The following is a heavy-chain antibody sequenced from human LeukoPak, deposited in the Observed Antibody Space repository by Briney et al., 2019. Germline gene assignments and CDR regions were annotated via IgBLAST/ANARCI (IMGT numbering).Heavy chain of an antibody. CDR1: GFTFSNYA. CDR2: IYTGGNT. V-gene: IGHV3-53*01. D-gene: IGHD3-22*01. J-gene: IGHJ4*02. CDR3: ARGDDSGYYDYFDY. Sequence: GRSLRLSCAASGFTFSNYAMHWVRQAPGKGLEWVSTIYTGGNTYYAASVKGRFTISRDFSKNTVFLHMNSLRAEDTAMYYCARGDDSGYYDYFDYWGQGALVTVSS.